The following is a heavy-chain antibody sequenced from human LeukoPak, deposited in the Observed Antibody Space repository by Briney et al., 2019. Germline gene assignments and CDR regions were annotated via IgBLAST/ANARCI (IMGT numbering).Heavy chain of an antibody. V-gene: IGHV4-31*03. CDR3: ASGSGRFYFDH. CDR2: LYYSGTT. J-gene: IGHJ4*02. CDR1: SGSISSGGYW. D-gene: IGHD3-10*01. Sequence: SETLSLTCSVSSGSISSGGYWWSWIRQHPGKGLEWIGYLYYSGTTYYNPSLKSRVTISIDKSKNLFSLKLRSVTAADTAAYYCASGSGRFYFDHWGQGTLVSVSS.